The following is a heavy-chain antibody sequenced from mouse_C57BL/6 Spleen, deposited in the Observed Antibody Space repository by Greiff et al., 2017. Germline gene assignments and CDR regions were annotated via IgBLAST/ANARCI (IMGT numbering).Heavy chain of an antibody. Sequence: EVMLVESGGGLVKPGGSLKLSCAASGFTFSDYGMHWVRQAPEKGLEWVAYISSGSSTIYYADTVKGRFTISRDNAKNTLFLQMTSLRSEDTAMYYCARGYGNYVGYYAMDYWGQGTSVTVSS. CDR1: GFTFSDYG. V-gene: IGHV5-17*01. CDR2: ISSGSSTI. D-gene: IGHD2-1*01. J-gene: IGHJ4*01. CDR3: ARGYGNYVGYYAMDY.